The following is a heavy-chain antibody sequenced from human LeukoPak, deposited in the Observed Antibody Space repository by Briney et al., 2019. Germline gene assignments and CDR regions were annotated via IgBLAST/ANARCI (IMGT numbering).Heavy chain of an antibody. Sequence: PGGSLRLSCAASGFTVSSNYMSWVRQAPGKGLEWASVIYSGGSTYYADSVKGRFTISRDNSKSTLYIQMNSLRGEDTAVYYCARAKPKNMVRGLIMRRESRYYFDYWGQGTLVTVSS. J-gene: IGHJ4*02. CDR2: IYSGGST. CDR1: GFTVSSNY. V-gene: IGHV3-53*01. CDR3: ARAKPKNMVRGLIMRRESRYYFDY. D-gene: IGHD3-10*01.